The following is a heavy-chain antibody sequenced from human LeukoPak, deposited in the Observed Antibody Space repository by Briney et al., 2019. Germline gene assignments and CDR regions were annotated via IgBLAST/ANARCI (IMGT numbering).Heavy chain of an antibody. CDR2: INQNGSEK. J-gene: IGHJ4*02. V-gene: IGHV3-7*01. CDR1: GFTFSGYW. Sequence: GGSLRLSCAASGFTFSGYWMSWVRQAPGKGLEWVANINQNGSEKYSVDSVKGRFTISRDNARNSLYLQLNSLRAEDTAVYYCARDWYFDHWGQGTLVTVSS. CDR3: ARDWYFDH.